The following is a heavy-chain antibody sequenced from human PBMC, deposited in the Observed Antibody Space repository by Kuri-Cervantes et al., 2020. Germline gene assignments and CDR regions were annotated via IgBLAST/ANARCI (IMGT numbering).Heavy chain of an antibody. CDR3: ANGRAVTTHPAY. Sequence: GESLKISCAGSGFTFSSYSMNWVRQAPGKGLEWVSYISRSSTTIYYADSVKGRFTISKDNARRSLNLQMNSLRAEDTALYYCANGRAVTTHPAYWGQGTLVTVSS. D-gene: IGHD4-11*01. CDR1: GFTFSSYS. J-gene: IGHJ4*02. CDR2: ISRSSTTI. V-gene: IGHV3-48*01.